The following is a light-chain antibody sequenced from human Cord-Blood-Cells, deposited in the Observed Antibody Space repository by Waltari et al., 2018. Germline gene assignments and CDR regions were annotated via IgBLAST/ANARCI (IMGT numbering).Light chain of an antibody. CDR3: SSYTSSSTLEV. V-gene: IGLV2-14*01. CDR2: DVS. J-gene: IGLJ3*02. Sequence: QSALTQPASVSGSPGQSITIPCTGTSSDVGGYNYISWYQQHPGKAPKLMIYDVSNLPSGVSNRFSGSKSGNTASLTISGLQADDEADYYCSSYTSSSTLEVFGGGTKLTVL. CDR1: SSDVGGYNY.